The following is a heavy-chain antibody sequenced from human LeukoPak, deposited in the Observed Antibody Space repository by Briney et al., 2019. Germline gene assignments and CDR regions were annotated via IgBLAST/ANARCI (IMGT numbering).Heavy chain of an antibody. V-gene: IGHV4-59*01. J-gene: IGHJ6*04. CDR3: ASAYCSGGSCYSEDDYYYYGMDV. CDR1: GGSISSYY. CDR2: IYYSGST. D-gene: IGHD2-15*01. Sequence: SETLSLTCTVSGGSISSYYWSWIRQPPGKGLEWIGYIYYSGSTNYNPSLKSRVTISVDTSKNQLSLKLSSVTAADTAVYYCASAYCSGGSCYSEDDYYYYGMDVWGKGTTVTVSS.